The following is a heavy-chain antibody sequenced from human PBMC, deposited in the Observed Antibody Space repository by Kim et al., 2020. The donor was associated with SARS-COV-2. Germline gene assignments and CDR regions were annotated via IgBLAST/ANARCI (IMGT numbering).Heavy chain of an antibody. CDR2: INAGNGNT. CDR3: ARVSTTGSLSCDY. V-gene: IGHV1-3*01. D-gene: IGHD1-1*01. J-gene: IGHJ4*02. CDR1: GYTFSSYA. Sequence: ASVKVSCKASGYTFSSYAMHWVRQAPGQRLEWMGWINAGNGNTKYSQNFQGRVTITRDTSASTAYMELSSLRAEDTAVYYCARVSTTGSLSCDYWGQGTLVTVSS.